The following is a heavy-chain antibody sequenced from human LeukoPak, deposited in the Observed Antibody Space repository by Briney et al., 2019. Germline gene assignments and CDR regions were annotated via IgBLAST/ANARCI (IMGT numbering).Heavy chain of an antibody. V-gene: IGHV3-30*04. D-gene: IGHD6-19*01. CDR1: GFTFGSYA. CDR2: ISHDGSHQ. CDR3: ARDWSSSGEDAFDI. Sequence: GGSLRLSCAASGFTFGSYAMHWVRQAPGKGLEWVAVISHDGSHQNYADSVKGRFTISRDNSKNTLYLQMNSLRAEDTAVYYCARDWSSSGEDAFDIWGQGTMVTVSS. J-gene: IGHJ3*02.